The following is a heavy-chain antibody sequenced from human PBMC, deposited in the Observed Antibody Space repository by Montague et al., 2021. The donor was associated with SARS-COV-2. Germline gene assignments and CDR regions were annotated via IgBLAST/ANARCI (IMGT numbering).Heavy chain of an antibody. CDR1: GFAFNNFA. CDR2: IFGSAAGT. Sequence: SLRLSCAASGFAFNNFAMSWVRQAPGKGLDWVSSIFGSAAGTYYGDSFKGRFTISRDNSKNTLYLQMNSLRAEDTAKYYCAKQPGAGAVVYWYFDLWGRGTVVSVSS. CDR3: AKQPGAGAVVYWYFDL. D-gene: IGHD6-19*01. J-gene: IGHJ2*01. V-gene: IGHV3-23*01.